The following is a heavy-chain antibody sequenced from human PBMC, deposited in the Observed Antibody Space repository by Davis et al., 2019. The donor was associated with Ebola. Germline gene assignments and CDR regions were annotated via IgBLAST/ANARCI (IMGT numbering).Heavy chain of an antibody. D-gene: IGHD3-3*01. J-gene: IGHJ4*02. CDR2: IYYSGST. CDR3: ARAQPFFRRFDY. Sequence: SETLSLTCAVYGGSFSGYYWSWIRQPPGKGLEWIGYIYYSGSTNYNPSLKSRVTISVDTSKNQFSLKLSSVTAADTAVYYCARAQPFFRRFDYWGQGTLVTVSS. V-gene: IGHV4-34*01. CDR1: GGSFSGYY.